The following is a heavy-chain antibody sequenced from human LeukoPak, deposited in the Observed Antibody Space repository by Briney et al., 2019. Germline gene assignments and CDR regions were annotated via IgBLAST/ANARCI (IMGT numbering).Heavy chain of an antibody. Sequence: ASVKVSCKASGYTFSSYAMHWVRQAPGQRLEWMGWINVGNGNTKYSQKFQGRVTITRDTSASTVYMELSSLRSEDTAVYYCARDRTVRGVIRNWFDPWGQGTLVTASS. CDR3: ARDRTVRGVIRNWFDP. D-gene: IGHD3-10*01. J-gene: IGHJ5*02. CDR2: INVGNGNT. CDR1: GYTFSSYA. V-gene: IGHV1-3*01.